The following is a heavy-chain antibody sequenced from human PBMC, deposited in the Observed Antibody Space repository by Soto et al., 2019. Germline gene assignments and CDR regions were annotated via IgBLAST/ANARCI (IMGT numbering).Heavy chain of an antibody. CDR2: ISTSGATR. CDR1: GFTFSTDS. D-gene: IGHD6-19*01. J-gene: IGHJ4*02. Sequence: EVQLVESGGGLVQPGGSLRLSCVASGFTFSTDSINWVRQAPGKGLEWVAHISTSGATRYYADSVKGGFTISRDNAKNALYLQMDSLRNEDTAVYYCARFFGSGFDYWGQGTLVTVSS. CDR3: ARFFGSGFDY. V-gene: IGHV3-48*02.